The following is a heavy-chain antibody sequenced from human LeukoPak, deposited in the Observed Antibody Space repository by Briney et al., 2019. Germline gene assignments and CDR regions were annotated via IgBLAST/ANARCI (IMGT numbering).Heavy chain of an antibody. J-gene: IGHJ4*02. CDR2: MNQDGSEI. Sequence: GGSLRLSCAASGFTFSNYWMSWVRQAPGKGLEWVANMNQDGSEIYHVDSVKDRFTISRDNAMNSLYLQMNSLRAEDTAVYYCVRSDSSSWYSLHDYWGQGTLVTVSS. D-gene: IGHD6-13*01. CDR3: VRSDSSSWYSLHDY. CDR1: GFTFSNYW. V-gene: IGHV3-7*01.